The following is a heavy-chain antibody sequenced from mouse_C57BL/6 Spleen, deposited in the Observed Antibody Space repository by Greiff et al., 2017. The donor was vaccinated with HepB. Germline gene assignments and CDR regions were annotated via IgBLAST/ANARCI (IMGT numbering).Heavy chain of an antibody. J-gene: IGHJ4*01. CDR2: IHPNSGST. CDR3: AHYDYERRYYAMDY. V-gene: IGHV1-64*01. D-gene: IGHD2-4*01. CDR1: GYTFTSYW. Sequence: QVQLQQPGAELVKPGASVKLSCKASGYTFTSYWMHWVKQRPGQGLEWIGMIHPNSGSTNYNEKFKSKATLTVDKSSSTAYMQLSSLTSEDSAVYYCAHYDYERRYYAMDYWGQGTSVTVSS.